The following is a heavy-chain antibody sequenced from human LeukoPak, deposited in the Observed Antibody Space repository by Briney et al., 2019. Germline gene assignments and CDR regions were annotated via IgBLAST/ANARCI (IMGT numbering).Heavy chain of an antibody. CDR1: GGSISSFY. Sequence: SETLSLTCSVSGGSISSFYWSWIRQPPGKGLEWIGYIYYTGSTNYNPSLKSRVTISVDTSKNQFSLKLSSVTAADTAVYYCARGWQFVGPWGQGTLVTVSS. CDR3: ARGWQFVGP. V-gene: IGHV4-59*01. CDR2: IYYTGST. J-gene: IGHJ4*02. D-gene: IGHD1-26*01.